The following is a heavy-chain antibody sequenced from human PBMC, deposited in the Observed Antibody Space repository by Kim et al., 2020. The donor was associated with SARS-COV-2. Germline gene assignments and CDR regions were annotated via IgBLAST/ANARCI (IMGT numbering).Heavy chain of an antibody. CDR3: ASSIVGATLDY. Sequence: ASVKVSCKASGYTFTRYDINWVRQATGQGLEWMGWMNPNSGNTGYAQKVQGRVTMTRNTSISTAYMELSSLRSEDTAVYYCASSIVGATLDYWGQGTLVTVSS. CDR2: MNPNSGNT. CDR1: GYTFTRYD. V-gene: IGHV1-8*01. D-gene: IGHD1-26*01. J-gene: IGHJ4*02.